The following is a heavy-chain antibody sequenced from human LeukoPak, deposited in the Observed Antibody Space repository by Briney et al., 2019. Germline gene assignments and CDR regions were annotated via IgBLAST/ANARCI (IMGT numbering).Heavy chain of an antibody. CDR2: IYYSGST. J-gene: IGHJ6*02. V-gene: IGHV4-59*01. CDR3: ARGAVGATPYYYYYGMDV. Sequence: SETLSLTCTVFGGSISSYYWSWIRQPPGKGLEWIGYIYYSGSTNYNPSLKSRVTISVDTSKNQFSLKLSSVTAADTAVYYCARGAVGATPYYYYYGMDVWGQGTTVTVSS. D-gene: IGHD1-26*01. CDR1: GGSISSYY.